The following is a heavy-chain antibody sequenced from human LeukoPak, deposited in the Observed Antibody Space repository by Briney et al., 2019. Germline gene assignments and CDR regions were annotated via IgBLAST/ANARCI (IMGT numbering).Heavy chain of an antibody. CDR3: GKVGATALPHY. D-gene: IGHD1-26*01. J-gene: IGHJ4*02. CDR1: GFTFINFG. CDR2: VWYDGNNK. Sequence: GGSLRLSCAASGFTFINFGMHWVRQAPGKGPEWVAIVWYDGNNKYYADSVKGRFTISRDNSKNTLYLQMSSLRAEDTAVYYCGKVGATALPHYWGQGTLVTVSS. V-gene: IGHV3-30*02.